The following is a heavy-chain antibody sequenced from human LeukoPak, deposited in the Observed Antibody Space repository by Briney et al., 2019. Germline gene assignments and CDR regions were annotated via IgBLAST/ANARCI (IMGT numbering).Heavy chain of an antibody. D-gene: IGHD2-21*02. V-gene: IGHV1-69*13. CDR3: ARADYCGGDCFYWFDP. CDR1: GGTFIRYA. CDR2: IIPIFGTA. Sequence: ASVKVSCQASGGTFIRYAISWVRPAPGKGLEGMGGIIPIFGTANYTQKFQGRVTITADESTSTAYMELSSLRSEDTAVYYCARADYCGGDCFYWFDPWGQGTLVTVSS. J-gene: IGHJ5*02.